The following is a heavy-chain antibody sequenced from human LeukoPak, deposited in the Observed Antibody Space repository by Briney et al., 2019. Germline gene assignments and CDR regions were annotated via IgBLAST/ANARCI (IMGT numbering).Heavy chain of an antibody. D-gene: IGHD3-22*01. CDR2: IYYSGST. CDR1: GGSISSSSYY. V-gene: IGHV4-39*01. Sequence: SETLSLTCTVSGGSISSSSYYWGWIRQPPGKGLEWIGSIYYSGSTYYNPSLESRVTISVDTSKNQFSLKLSSVTAADTAVYYCARHPRPRDYYDSSGYYSYFDYWGQGTLVTVSS. J-gene: IGHJ4*02. CDR3: ARHPRPRDYYDSSGYYSYFDY.